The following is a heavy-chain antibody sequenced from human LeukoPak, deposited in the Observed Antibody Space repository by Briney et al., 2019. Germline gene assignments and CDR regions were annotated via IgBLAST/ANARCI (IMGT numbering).Heavy chain of an antibody. V-gene: IGHV4-34*01. CDR3: ARGDILTGYSD. J-gene: IGHJ4*02. CDR2: IHHSGST. D-gene: IGHD3-9*01. Sequence: PSETLSLTCAVSGGSFSGYYWSLIRQPPGKGLEWIGEIHHSGSTNYNPSPKSRVTISVDTSKNQFSLKLSSVTAADTAFYYCARGDILTGYSDWGQGTLVTVSS. CDR1: GGSFSGYY.